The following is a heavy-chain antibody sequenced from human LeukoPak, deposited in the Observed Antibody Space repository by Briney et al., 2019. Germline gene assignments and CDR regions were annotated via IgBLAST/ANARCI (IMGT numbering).Heavy chain of an antibody. V-gene: IGHV3-30-3*01. CDR1: GFTFSSYA. Sequence: GGSLRFSCAASGFTFSSYAMHWVRQAPGKGLEWVAVISYDGSNKYYADSVKGRFTISRDNSKNTLYLQMNSLRAEDTAVYYCARGRRYCSSTSCYRRGMDVWGQGTTVTVSS. J-gene: IGHJ6*02. CDR3: ARGRRYCSSTSCYRRGMDV. CDR2: ISYDGSNK. D-gene: IGHD2-2*01.